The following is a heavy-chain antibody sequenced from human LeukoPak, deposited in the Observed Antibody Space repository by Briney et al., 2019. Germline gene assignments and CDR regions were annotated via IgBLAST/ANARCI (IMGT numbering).Heavy chain of an antibody. CDR1: GYTFTGYY. J-gene: IGHJ5*02. V-gene: IGHV1-2*02. CDR3: ARGDYYGSPKVVAA. CDR2: INPNSGGT. Sequence: ASVKVFCKASGYTFTGYYMHWVRQAPGQGLEWMGWINPNSGGTNYAQKFQDRVTMTRDTSISTAYIELNFLRSDDTAVFYCARGDYYGSPKVVAAWGQGTLVTVSS. D-gene: IGHD3-10*01.